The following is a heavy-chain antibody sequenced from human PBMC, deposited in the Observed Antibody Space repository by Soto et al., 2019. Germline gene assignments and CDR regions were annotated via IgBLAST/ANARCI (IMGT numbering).Heavy chain of an antibody. Sequence: EVQLLESGGDLVQPGGSLRLTCAASGFPFSSYAMSWVRQTPGKGLEWISAIDGPAHTTFYAVSVKGRFTISRDSSKNMLYLEMNRLRVEDKAVYYCAEAHLVAVPPGMGGLGGLYDPWGQGTLVTVSS. CDR3: AEAHLVAVPPGMGGLGGLYDP. J-gene: IGHJ5*02. CDR2: IDGPAHTT. D-gene: IGHD2-21*01. CDR1: GFPFSSYA. V-gene: IGHV3-23*01.